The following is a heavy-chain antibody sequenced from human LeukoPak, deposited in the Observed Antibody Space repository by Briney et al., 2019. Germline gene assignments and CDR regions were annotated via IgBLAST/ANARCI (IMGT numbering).Heavy chain of an antibody. Sequence: SVKVSCKASGGTFSSYAISWVRQAPGQGLEWMGGIIPIFGTANYAQKFQGRVTLTRDTSITTAFMELSSLRSEDTAVYYCARSLGEDLEAPSVWGQGTLVTVSS. CDR1: GGTFSSYA. J-gene: IGHJ4*02. D-gene: IGHD5/OR15-5a*01. CDR2: IIPIFGTA. CDR3: ARSLGEDLEAPSV. V-gene: IGHV1-69*05.